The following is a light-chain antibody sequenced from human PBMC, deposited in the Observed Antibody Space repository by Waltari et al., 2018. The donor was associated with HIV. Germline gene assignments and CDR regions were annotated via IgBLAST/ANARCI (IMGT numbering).Light chain of an antibody. V-gene: IGKV1-27*01. CDR1: QTISNY. CDR2: AAS. J-gene: IGKJ4*01. CDR3: QKYNTAPLT. Sequence: GDRVTITCRASQTISNYLAWYQQKAQKAPTLLIFAASTLESGVPSRFSGSGSGTDFTLTISSLQPEDVGTYYCQKYNTAPLTFGGGTKVEIK.